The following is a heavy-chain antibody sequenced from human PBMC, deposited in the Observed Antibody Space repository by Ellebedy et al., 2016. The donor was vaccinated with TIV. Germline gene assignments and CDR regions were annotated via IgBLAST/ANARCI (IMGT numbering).Heavy chain of an antibody. Sequence: PGGSLRLSCAASGFTVTTNYMNGVRQAPGKGLEWGSVIFSAADGGETHYADSVKGRFTISRDSSKNTLYLQMNSLRAEDTAVYYCARDAAGNGGKLDYWGQGALVTVSS. CDR2: IFSAADGGET. J-gene: IGHJ4*02. CDR1: GFTVTTNY. D-gene: IGHD4-23*01. V-gene: IGHV3-53*01. CDR3: ARDAAGNGGKLDY.